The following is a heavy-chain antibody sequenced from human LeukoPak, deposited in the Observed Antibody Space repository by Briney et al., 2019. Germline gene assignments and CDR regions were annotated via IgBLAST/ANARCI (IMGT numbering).Heavy chain of an antibody. CDR1: GFTFSSYG. D-gene: IGHD1-26*01. CDR2: IRYDGSNK. Sequence: GGSLRLSCAASGFTFSSYGMHWVRQAPGKGLEWVAFIRYDGSNKYYADSVKGRFTISRDNSKNTVYLQMNSLRGEDTAVYYCAKFSLRTGYSIMDVWGKGTTVTVSS. CDR3: AKFSLRTGYSIMDV. J-gene: IGHJ6*03. V-gene: IGHV3-30*02.